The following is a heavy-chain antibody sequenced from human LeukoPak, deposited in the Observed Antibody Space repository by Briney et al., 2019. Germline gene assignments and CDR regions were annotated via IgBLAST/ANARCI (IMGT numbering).Heavy chain of an antibody. V-gene: IGHV1-46*01. CDR1: GYTFTSYY. D-gene: IGHD3-16*02. CDR3: ARVGDYVWGSYRSLPFDY. CDR2: ISPSGGST. Sequence: ASVKVSCKASGYTFTSYYMHWVRQAPGQGLEWMGIISPSGGSTSYAQKFQGRVTMTRDTSTSTVYMELSSLRSEDTAVYYCARVGDYVWGSYRSLPFDYWGQGTLVTVSS. J-gene: IGHJ4*02.